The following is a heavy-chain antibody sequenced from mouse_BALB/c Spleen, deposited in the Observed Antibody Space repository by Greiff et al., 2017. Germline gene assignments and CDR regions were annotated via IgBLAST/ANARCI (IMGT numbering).Heavy chain of an antibody. CDR2: IRSKSNNYAT. V-gene: IGHV10-1*02. Sequence: EVKVVESGGGLVQPKGSLKLSCAASGFTFNTYAMNWVRQAPGKGLEWVARIRSKSNNYATYYADSVKDRFTISRDDSQSMLYLQMNNLKTEDTAMYYCVRQGGSSVFAYWGQGTLVTVSA. J-gene: IGHJ3*01. CDR1: GFTFNTYA. D-gene: IGHD3-1*01. CDR3: VRQGGSSVFAY.